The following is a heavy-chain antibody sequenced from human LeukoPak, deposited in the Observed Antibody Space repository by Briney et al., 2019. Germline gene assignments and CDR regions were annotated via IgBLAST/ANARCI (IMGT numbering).Heavy chain of an antibody. Sequence: PGGSLRLSCAASGFTFCSYSMNWVRQAPGKGLVWVSSISSSSRYIYYADSVKGRFTISRDNAKNSLYLQMNSLRAEDTAVYCCARKNLSSGWYYVYWGQRTLVTVSS. CDR2: ISSSSRYI. V-gene: IGHV3-21*01. J-gene: IGHJ4*02. CDR3: ARKNLSSGWYYVY. D-gene: IGHD6-19*01. CDR1: GFTFCSYS.